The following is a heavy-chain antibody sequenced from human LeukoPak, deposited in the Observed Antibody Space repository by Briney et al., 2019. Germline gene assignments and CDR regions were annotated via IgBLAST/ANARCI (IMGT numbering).Heavy chain of an antibody. D-gene: IGHD3-10*01. V-gene: IGHV4-30-4*01. CDR1: GGSISSGDYY. CDR2: IYYSGST. Sequence: PSQTLSLTCTVSGGSISSGDYYWSWIRQPPGTGLEWIGYIYYSGSTYYNPSLKSRVTMSVDTSKNQFSLKLSSVTAADTAVYYCARGSYYYGSGRDYWGQGTLVTVSS. CDR3: ARGSYYYGSGRDY. J-gene: IGHJ4*02.